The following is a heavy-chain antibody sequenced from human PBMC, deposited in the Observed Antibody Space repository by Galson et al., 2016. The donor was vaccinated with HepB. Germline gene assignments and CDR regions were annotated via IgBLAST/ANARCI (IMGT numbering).Heavy chain of an antibody. CDR2: INRDGSET. Sequence: SLRLSCAASGFTFTSYSMTWVRQAPGKGLGWVGNINRDGSETNYVDSVKGRFTISRDNAKNSLFLQMNSLRVGDTAVYYCTRGNLGGYWGQGTLVIVSS. J-gene: IGHJ4*02. CDR1: GFTFTSYS. D-gene: IGHD3-16*01. V-gene: IGHV3-7*01. CDR3: TRGNLGGY.